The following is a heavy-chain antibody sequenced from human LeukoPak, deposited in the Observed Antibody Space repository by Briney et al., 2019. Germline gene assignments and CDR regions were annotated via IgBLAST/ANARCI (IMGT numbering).Heavy chain of an antibody. CDR3: TTEYDFWSGYQD. V-gene: IGHV3-15*01. D-gene: IGHD3-3*01. CDR2: IKSKTDGGTT. J-gene: IGHJ4*02. Sequence: PGGSLRLSCAASGFTFSNAWMSWVRQAPEKGLEWVGRIKSKTDGGTTDYAAPVKGRFTISRDDSKNTLYLQMNSLKTEDTAVYYCTTEYDFWSGYQDWGQGTLVTVSS. CDR1: GFTFSNAW.